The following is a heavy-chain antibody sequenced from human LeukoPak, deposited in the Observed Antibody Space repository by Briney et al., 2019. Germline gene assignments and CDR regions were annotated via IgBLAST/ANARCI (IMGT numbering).Heavy chain of an antibody. V-gene: IGHV3-15*01. D-gene: IGHD3-22*01. Sequence: PGGSLRLSCAASGFTFSNAWMSWVRQAPGKGLEWVGRIKSKTDGGTTDYAAPVKGRFPISRDDSKDTLYLQMNSLKTEDTAVYYCTKDPHYYDSSGYPFDYWGQGTLVTVSS. CDR3: TKDPHYYDSSGYPFDY. CDR1: GFTFSNAW. J-gene: IGHJ4*02. CDR2: IKSKTDGGTT.